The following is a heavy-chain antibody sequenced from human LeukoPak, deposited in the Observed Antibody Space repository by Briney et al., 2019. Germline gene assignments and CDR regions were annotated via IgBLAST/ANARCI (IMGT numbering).Heavy chain of an antibody. CDR3: ARNYYDSSGYSSEFDP. Sequence: GASVKVSCKASGYTFTGYYMHWVRQAPGQGLEWMGWINPNSGGTNYAQKFQGWVTVTRDTSISTAYMELSRLRSDDTAVYYCARNYYDSSGYSSEFDPWGQGTLVTVSS. CDR2: INPNSGGT. J-gene: IGHJ5*02. CDR1: GYTFTGYY. D-gene: IGHD3-22*01. V-gene: IGHV1-2*04.